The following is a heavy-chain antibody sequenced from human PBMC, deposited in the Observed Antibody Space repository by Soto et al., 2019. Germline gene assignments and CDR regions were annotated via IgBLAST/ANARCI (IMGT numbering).Heavy chain of an antibody. CDR3: ARGDYDISTDPNWFDP. D-gene: IGHD3-9*01. J-gene: IGHJ5*02. CDR1: GYTFTSYD. CDR2: MNPKSGNT. V-gene: IGHV1-8*01. Sequence: QVQLLQSGAEVKKPGASVKVSCKASGYTFTSYDINWGRQATGQGLEWMGWMNPKSGNTGYAQKCQGRVTMTRHTSINTAYMELSSLRSEDTGVYYCARGDYDISTDPNWFDPCGQGTLVTVSS.